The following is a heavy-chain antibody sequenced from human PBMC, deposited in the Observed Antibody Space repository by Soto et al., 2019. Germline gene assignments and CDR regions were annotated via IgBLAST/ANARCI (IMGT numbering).Heavy chain of an antibody. D-gene: IGHD3-22*01. V-gene: IGHV1-69*01. CDR3: ARVGYYYDSCGYYYDFDY. CDR2: IIPIFGTA. Sequence: QVQLVQSGAEVKKPGSSVKVSCKASGGTFSSYAISWVRQAPGQGLEWMGGIIPIFGTANYAQKFQGRVTITADGSTSTAYMELSSLRSEDTAVYYCARVGYYYDSCGYYYDFDYWGQGTMVTVSS. J-gene: IGHJ4*02. CDR1: GGTFSSYA.